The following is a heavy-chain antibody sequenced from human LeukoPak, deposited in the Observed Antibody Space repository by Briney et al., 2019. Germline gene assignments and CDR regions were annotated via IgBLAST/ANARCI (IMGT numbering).Heavy chain of an antibody. D-gene: IGHD2-15*01. CDR3: ITDLGRGSAK. CDR1: GFTFSNAW. J-gene: IGHJ4*02. Sequence: GGSLRLSCAASGFTFSNAWMSWVRQAPGKGLEWVGRIKSKTDGATTEYAAPAKGRFTISRDDSKTTLYLQMNSLKTEDTAVYYCITDLGRGSAKWGQGTLVTVSS. CDR2: IKSKTDGATT. V-gene: IGHV3-15*01.